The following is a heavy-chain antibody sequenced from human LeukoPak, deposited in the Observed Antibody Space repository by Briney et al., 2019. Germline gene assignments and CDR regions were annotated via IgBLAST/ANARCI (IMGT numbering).Heavy chain of an antibody. CDR2: IYYSGST. V-gene: IGHV4-39*07. Sequence: SETLSLTCTVSGGSISSSSYYWGWIRQPPGKGLEWIGSIYYSGSTYYNPSLKSRVTISVDTSKNQFSLKLSPVTAADTAVYYCARDSEIISQGYYGMDVWGQGTTVTVSS. J-gene: IGHJ6*02. D-gene: IGHD3-10*01. CDR1: GGSISSSSYY. CDR3: ARDSEIISQGYYGMDV.